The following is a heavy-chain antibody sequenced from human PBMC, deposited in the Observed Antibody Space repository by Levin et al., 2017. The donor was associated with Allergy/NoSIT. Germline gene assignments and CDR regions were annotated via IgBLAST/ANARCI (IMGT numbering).Heavy chain of an antibody. J-gene: IGHJ4*02. CDR1: GFTFAGYW. V-gene: IGHV3-7*04. CDR3: ARDKREGWLVRLFDY. D-gene: IGHD6-19*01. Sequence: GGSLRLSCAASGFTFAGYWMTWVRQAPGKGLEWVANIMKDGGEKYYVDSVRGRFTISRDNAKNSLYLQMNTLRAEDTAVYYCARDKREGWLVRLFDYWGQGTLVTVSS. CDR2: IMKDGGEK.